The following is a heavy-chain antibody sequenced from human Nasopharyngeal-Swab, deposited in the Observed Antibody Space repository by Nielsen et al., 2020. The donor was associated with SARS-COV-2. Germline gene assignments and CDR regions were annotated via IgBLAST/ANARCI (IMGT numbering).Heavy chain of an antibody. CDR3: ARDRSWNDGWFDP. J-gene: IGHJ5*02. Sequence: SETLSLTCTVSGGSISSSSYYWGWIRQPPGKGLEWIGSIYYSGSTYYNPSLKSRVTISVDTSKNQFSLKLSSVTAADTAVYYCARDRSWNDGWFDPWGQGTLVTVSS. V-gene: IGHV4-39*02. D-gene: IGHD1-1*01. CDR1: GGSISSSSYY. CDR2: IYYSGST.